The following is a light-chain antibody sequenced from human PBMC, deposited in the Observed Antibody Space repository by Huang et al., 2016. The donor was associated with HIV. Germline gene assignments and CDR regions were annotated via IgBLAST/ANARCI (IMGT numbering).Light chain of an antibody. J-gene: IGKJ2*01. CDR1: ESILRN. V-gene: IGKV3-15*01. Sequence: VMTQSPATLSVSPGERATLSCRASESILRNLAWYQQRPGQPPRLIIYGASVRLTGIPDRFSGSGSGTEFSLTISSLQSEDFAVYYCQQYNKWPPYTYGQGTKLEIK. CDR3: QQYNKWPPYT. CDR2: GAS.